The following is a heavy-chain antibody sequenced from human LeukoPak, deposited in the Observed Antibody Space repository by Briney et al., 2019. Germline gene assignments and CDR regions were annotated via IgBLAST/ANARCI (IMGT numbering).Heavy chain of an antibody. CDR1: GGTFSSYA. Sequence: SVKVSCKASGGTFSSYAISWVRQAPGQGLEWMGGIIPIFGTANYAQKFQGRVTITADESTSTAYMELSSLRSEDTAVYYCARAGYDLLTLAPDPANDYWGQGTLVTVSS. CDR2: IIPIFGTA. D-gene: IGHD3-9*01. CDR3: ARAGYDLLTLAPDPANDY. J-gene: IGHJ4*02. V-gene: IGHV1-69*01.